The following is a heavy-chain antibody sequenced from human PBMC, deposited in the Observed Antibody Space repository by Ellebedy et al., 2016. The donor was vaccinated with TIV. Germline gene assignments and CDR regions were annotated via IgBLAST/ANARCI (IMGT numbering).Heavy chain of an antibody. J-gene: IGHJ3*02. V-gene: IGHV1-2*02. CDR3: GRVLWSNSDYTFDI. CDR2: IDSNSGDT. CDR1: GYTFTDYY. Sequence: ASVKVSCXASGYTFTDYYMNWVRQAPGQGLEWMGWIDSNSGDTNSAQKFQGRVTMTRDTSITTAYMELSRLRSDDTAVYYCGRVLWSNSDYTFDIWGQGTMVTVSS. D-gene: IGHD4-11*01.